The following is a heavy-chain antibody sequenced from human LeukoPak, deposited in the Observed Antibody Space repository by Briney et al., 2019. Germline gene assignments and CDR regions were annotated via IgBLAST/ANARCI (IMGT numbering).Heavy chain of an antibody. CDR1: GGSISSSSYY. D-gene: IGHD3-16*02. CDR2: IYYSGST. J-gene: IGHJ4*02. V-gene: IGHV4-39*01. Sequence: SETLSLTCTVSGGSISSSSYYWGWIRQPPGKGLEWIGSIYYSGSTYYNPSLKSRVTISVDTSKSQFSLKLSSVTAADTAVYYCASYDYVWGSYRYTAGFDYWGQGTLVTVSS. CDR3: ASYDYVWGSYRYTAGFDY.